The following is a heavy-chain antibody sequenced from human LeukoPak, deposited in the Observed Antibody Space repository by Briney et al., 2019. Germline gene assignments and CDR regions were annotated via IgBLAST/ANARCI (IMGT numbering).Heavy chain of an antibody. Sequence: ASVKVSCKASGYTFTDYYIHWVRQAPGQGLEWMGWINPNSGDTDYAQKFQGRVTMTRDTSISTAYMELSGLRSDDTAIYYCARDMDTGPDLFDYWGQGTLVTVSS. V-gene: IGHV1-2*02. D-gene: IGHD5-18*01. CDR1: GYTFTDYY. CDR3: ARDMDTGPDLFDY. CDR2: INPNSGDT. J-gene: IGHJ4*02.